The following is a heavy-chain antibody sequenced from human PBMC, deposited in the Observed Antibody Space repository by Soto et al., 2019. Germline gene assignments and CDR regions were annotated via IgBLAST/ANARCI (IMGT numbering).Heavy chain of an antibody. CDR2: ISGSGGST. Sequence: GGSLRLSCAASGFTFSSYAMSWVRQAPGKGLEWVSAISGSGGSTYYADSVKGRFTISRDNSKNTLYLQMNSLRAEDTAVYYRAKYSLWLGELLPFDYWGQGPLVTVSS. V-gene: IGHV3-23*01. J-gene: IGHJ4*02. CDR3: AKYSLWLGELLPFDY. D-gene: IGHD3-10*01. CDR1: GFTFSSYA.